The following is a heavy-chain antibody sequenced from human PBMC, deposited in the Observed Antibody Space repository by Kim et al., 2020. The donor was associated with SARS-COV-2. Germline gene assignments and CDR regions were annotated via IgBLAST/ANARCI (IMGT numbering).Heavy chain of an antibody. D-gene: IGHD3-10*01. CDR3: ARAAVGGNYYYYYGMDV. Sequence: GGSLRLSCAASGFTFSSYDMHWVRQATGKGLEWVSAIGTAGDTYYPGSVKGRFTISRENAKNSLYLQMNSLRAGDTAVYYCARAAVGGNYYYYYGMDVWGQGTTVTVSS. CDR1: GFTFSSYD. CDR2: IGTAGDT. V-gene: IGHV3-13*01. J-gene: IGHJ6*02.